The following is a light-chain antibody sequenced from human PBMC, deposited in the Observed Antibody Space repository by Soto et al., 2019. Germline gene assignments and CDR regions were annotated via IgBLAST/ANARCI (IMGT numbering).Light chain of an antibody. V-gene: IGKV3-11*01. CDR1: QSVGSY. CDR2: DAS. CDR3: QQRSNWPPIT. J-gene: IGKJ5*01. Sequence: EIVLTQSPATLSLSPGERASLSCTVSQSVGSYLDWYQQKPGQAPRLLIYDASNRATGIPARFSGSGSGTDFTLTISRLEPEDFAVYYCQQRSNWPPITFGQGTRLEI.